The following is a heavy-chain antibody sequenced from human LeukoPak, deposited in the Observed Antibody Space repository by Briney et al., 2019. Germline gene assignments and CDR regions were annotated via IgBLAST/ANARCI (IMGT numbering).Heavy chain of an antibody. CDR2: IKQDGSEK. V-gene: IGHV3-7*01. J-gene: IGHJ3*02. D-gene: IGHD3-9*01. CDR3: ASYYDILTDMAAFDI. Sequence: GGSLRLSCAASGFTFSSYWMSWVRQAPGKGLEWVANIKQDGSEKYYVDSVKGRFTISRDNAKNSLYLQMNSLRAEDTAVYYCASYYDILTDMAAFDIWGQGTMVTVSS. CDR1: GFTFSSYW.